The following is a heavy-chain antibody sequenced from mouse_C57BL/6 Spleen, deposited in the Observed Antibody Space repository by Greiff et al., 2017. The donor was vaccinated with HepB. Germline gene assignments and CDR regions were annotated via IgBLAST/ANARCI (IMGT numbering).Heavy chain of an antibody. CDR3: ATYSNYLFAY. CDR2: IHPNSGST. V-gene: IGHV1-64*01. D-gene: IGHD2-5*01. J-gene: IGHJ3*01. CDR1: GYTFTSYW. Sequence: QVQLQQPGAELVKPGASVKLSCKASGYTFTSYWMHWVKQRPGQGLEWIGMIHPNSGSTNYNEKFKSKATLTVDKSSSTAYMQLSSLTSEDSAVYYCATYSNYLFAYWGQGTLVTVSA.